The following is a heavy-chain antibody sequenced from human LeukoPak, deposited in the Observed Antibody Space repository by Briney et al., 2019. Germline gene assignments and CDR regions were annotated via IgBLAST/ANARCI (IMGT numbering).Heavy chain of an antibody. Sequence: SETLSLTCDVSGGSFNDYYWSWIRQPPGKGLEWIGEIRHSGSTNYNPFLKSRVTMSVDTSKNQFSLKLSSVTAADTAVYYCARRGSWSYYYAMDVWGQGTTVAVSS. J-gene: IGHJ6*02. D-gene: IGHD6-13*01. CDR1: GGSFNDYY. V-gene: IGHV4-34*01. CDR2: IRHSGST. CDR3: ARRGSWSYYYAMDV.